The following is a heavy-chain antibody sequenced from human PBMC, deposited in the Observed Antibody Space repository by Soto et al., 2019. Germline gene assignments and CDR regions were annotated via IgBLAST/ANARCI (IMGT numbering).Heavy chain of an antibody. V-gene: IGHV3-33*01. CDR1: GFTFTTYA. Sequence: QVQLVESGGGVVQPGTSLRLSCAASGFTFTTYAMNWVRQAPGQGLEWVAMVSSDGTNKNYADSVKGRFTVSRDNSKNTLWLQMDSLRAGDTAVYYCARDPDGGQWLFNYWGQGSLVTVSS. CDR2: VSSDGTNK. J-gene: IGHJ4*02. CDR3: ARDPDGGQWLFNY. D-gene: IGHD6-19*01.